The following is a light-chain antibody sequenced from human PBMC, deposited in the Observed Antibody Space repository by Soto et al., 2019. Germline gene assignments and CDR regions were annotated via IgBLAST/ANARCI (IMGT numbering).Light chain of an antibody. J-gene: IGLJ1*01. CDR1: SSDVGGYNY. V-gene: IGLV2-14*01. CDR2: AVS. CDR3: SSYTSRSSSV. Sequence: QTVLTQPACVSGSPGQSITISCTGTSSDVGGYNYVSWYQQHPGKAPKLMTYAVSNRPSGVSNRFSGSKSGNTATLPISGVQAEDEADYYCSSYTSRSSSVFGTGPKVTV.